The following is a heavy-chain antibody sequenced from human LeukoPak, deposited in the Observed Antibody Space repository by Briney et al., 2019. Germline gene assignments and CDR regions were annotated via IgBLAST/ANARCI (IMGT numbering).Heavy chain of an antibody. J-gene: IGHJ4*02. CDR3: ARPSEYCSSTTCSIDY. D-gene: IGHD2-2*01. Sequence: GGSLRLSCAASGFTFSRYLMHWVRQAPGKGLVWVSRINSDGSSTNYADSMKGRFTISRDNAKNTLFLQMDSLRAEDTAVYYCARPSEYCSSTTCSIDYWGQGTLVTVSS. CDR2: INSDGSST. V-gene: IGHV3-74*01. CDR1: GFTFSRYL.